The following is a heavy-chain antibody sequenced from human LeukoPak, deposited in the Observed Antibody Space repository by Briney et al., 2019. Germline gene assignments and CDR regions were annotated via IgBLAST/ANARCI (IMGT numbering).Heavy chain of an antibody. J-gene: IGHJ2*01. D-gene: IGHD3-10*01. Sequence: SETLSLTCTVSGGSISSYYWSWIRQPPGKGLEWIGYIYYSGRTNYNPSLKSRVTVSVDTSKNQFSLNLSSVTAADTAVYYCARQFGSGLWYFDLWGRGTLVTVSS. CDR2: IYYSGRT. CDR1: GGSISSYY. V-gene: IGHV4-59*08. CDR3: ARQFGSGLWYFDL.